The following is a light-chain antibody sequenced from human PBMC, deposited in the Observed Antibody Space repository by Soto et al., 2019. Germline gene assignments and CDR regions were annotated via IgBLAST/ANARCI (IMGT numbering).Light chain of an antibody. V-gene: IGKV1-5*03. CDR3: QQYNTYPLM. CDR1: QSISTW. J-gene: IGKJ4*02. CDR2: KAS. Sequence: DIQMTQSPSTLSASVGDRVTITCRASQSISTWLAWYQQKPGKAPKLLIYKASSLEGGVPSRFGGSGSGPRFNITISSLHPDDFATYYCQQYNTYPLMFGGGTTVDIK.